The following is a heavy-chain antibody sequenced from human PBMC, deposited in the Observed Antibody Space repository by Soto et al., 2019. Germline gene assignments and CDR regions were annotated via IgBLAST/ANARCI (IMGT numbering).Heavy chain of an antibody. J-gene: IGHJ5*02. Sequence: EVQLVESGGGLVKPGGSLRLSCAASGFTFSSYSMNWVRQAPGKGLEWVSSISSSSSYIYYAESVKGRFTISRDNAKNSLYLQMNSLRAEDTAVYYCASTSADNWFDPWGQGTLVTVSS. CDR2: ISSSSSYI. CDR3: ASTSADNWFDP. CDR1: GFTFSSYS. V-gene: IGHV3-21*01.